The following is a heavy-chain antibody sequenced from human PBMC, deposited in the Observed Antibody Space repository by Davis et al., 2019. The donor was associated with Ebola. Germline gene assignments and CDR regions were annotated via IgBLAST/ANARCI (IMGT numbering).Heavy chain of an antibody. V-gene: IGHV5-51*01. J-gene: IGHJ3*01. D-gene: IGHD1-1*01. Sequence: GESLKIFCRASGYRLTCHWIGCVRQMLGKDLQWLAIIYPGDFETTYSPSFQGRVTISADKSITTAYLQRSSLQASDTAMYYCARTRTTGTSSAFNVWGQGTMVTVSS. CDR3: ARTRTTGTSSAFNV. CDR1: GYRLTCHW. CDR2: IYPGDFET.